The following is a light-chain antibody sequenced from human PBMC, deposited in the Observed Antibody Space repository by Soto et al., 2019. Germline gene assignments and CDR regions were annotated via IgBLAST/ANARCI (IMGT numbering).Light chain of an antibody. Sequence: QSALTQPPSVSASPGQSGTISCTGTSSDVGSYDRVSGYQQPPGTAPKLMIYEVSNRPSGVPDRFSGSKSGNTASLTISGLQAEDEADYFCASYTTSSAFVVFGGGTKLTVL. V-gene: IGLV2-18*02. CDR3: ASYTTSSAFVV. CDR2: EVS. CDR1: SSDVGSYDR. J-gene: IGLJ2*01.